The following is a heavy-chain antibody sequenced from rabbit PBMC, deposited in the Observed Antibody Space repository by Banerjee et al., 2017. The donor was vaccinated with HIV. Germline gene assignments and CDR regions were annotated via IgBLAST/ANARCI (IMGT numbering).Heavy chain of an antibody. J-gene: IGHJ4*01. CDR3: ARRLDAGAGYAEYFNL. CDR2: IYTGSGSA. CDR1: GFSFSSNYY. Sequence: QEQLVESGGGLVQPEGSLTLTCTASGFSFSSNYYMCWVRQAPGKGLEWIGCIYTGSGSAYYASWAKGRFTISKTSSTTVTLQMTSLTAADTATYFCARRLDAGAGYAEYFNLWGPGTLVTVS. D-gene: IGHD6-1*01. V-gene: IGHV1S45*01.